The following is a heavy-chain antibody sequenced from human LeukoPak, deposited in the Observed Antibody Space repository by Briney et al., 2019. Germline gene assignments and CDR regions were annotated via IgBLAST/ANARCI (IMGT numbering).Heavy chain of an antibody. CDR3: ARGHVDTAMGDAFDI. CDR2: IYYSGST. J-gene: IGHJ3*02. CDR1: GGSISSYY. V-gene: IGHV4-59*01. Sequence: SETLSLTCTVSGGSISSYYWSWIRQPPGKGLEWIGYIYYSGSTNYNPSLKSRVTMSVDTSKNQFSLKLSSVTAADTAVYYCARGHVDTAMGDAFDIWGQGTMVTVSS. D-gene: IGHD5-18*01.